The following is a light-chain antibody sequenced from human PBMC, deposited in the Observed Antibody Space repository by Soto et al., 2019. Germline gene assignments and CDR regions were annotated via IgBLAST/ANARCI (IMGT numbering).Light chain of an antibody. V-gene: IGKV1-39*01. CDR1: ESISNW. Sequence: IQLTQSPPTLPASVGDRVTLTCRASESISNWLAWYQHKPGKAPKLLIYAASNLQSGVPSSFSGSRSGTEFTLTISRLYPEDFATYYCQQSYSMPQTFGQGTKLEI. CDR2: AAS. CDR3: QQSYSMPQT. J-gene: IGKJ2*01.